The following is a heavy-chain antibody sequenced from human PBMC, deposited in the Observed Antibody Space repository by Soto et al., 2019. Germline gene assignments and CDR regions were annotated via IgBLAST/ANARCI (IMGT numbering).Heavy chain of an antibody. V-gene: IGHV3-23*01. J-gene: IGHJ4*01. CDR3: AKLGFVLMELYYFHQ. CDR2: ISGSGGST. CDR1: GFTFVIYA. Sequence: PGWSLRLSCAASGFTFVIYAMSWVRQAPGKGLEWVSAISGSGGSTYYAESVKGRFSISRDNSKNTVHLQLDSLRAEDTAVYFCAKLGFVLMELYYFHQWGHGTLRTAPQ. D-gene: IGHD2-8*01.